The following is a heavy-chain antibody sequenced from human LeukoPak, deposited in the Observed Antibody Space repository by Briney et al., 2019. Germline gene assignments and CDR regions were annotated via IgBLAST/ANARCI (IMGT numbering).Heavy chain of an antibody. D-gene: IGHD5-18*01. J-gene: IGHJ6*03. CDR3: ARASGYSYGYRGGYYYYMDV. CDR1: GGSISSYY. CDR2: IYYSGST. V-gene: IGHV4-59*01. Sequence: SETLSLTCTVSGGSISSYYWSWIRQPPGKGLEWIGYIYYSGSTNYNPSLKSRVTISVDTSKNQFSLKLSSVTAADTAVYYCARASGYSYGYRGGYYYYMDVWGKGTTVTVSS.